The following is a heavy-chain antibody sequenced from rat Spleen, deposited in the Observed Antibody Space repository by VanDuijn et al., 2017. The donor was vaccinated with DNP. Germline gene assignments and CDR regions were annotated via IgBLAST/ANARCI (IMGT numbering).Heavy chain of an antibody. CDR2: ISYDGSDT. CDR1: RITFSDHN. CDR3: VGRPPPTRGPFDY. V-gene: IGHV5-7*01. Sequence: EVQLVESGGGLVQPGRSLKLSCAVSRITFSDHNMAWVRQAPKKGLEWVATISYDGSDTYYRDSVKGRFTISRDNAKSTLYLQMNSLRSEDTATYFCVGRPPPTRGPFDYWGQGVMVTVSS. D-gene: IGHD1-4*01. J-gene: IGHJ2*01.